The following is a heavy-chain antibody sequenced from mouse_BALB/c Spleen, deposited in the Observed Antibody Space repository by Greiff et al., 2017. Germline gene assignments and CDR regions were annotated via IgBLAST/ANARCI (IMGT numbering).Heavy chain of an antibody. CDR3: ARESPNWGRVPMDY. D-gene: IGHD4-1*01. Sequence: EVKLMESGPGLVKPSQSLSLTCSVTGYSITSGYYWNWIRQFPGNKLEWMGYISYDGSNNYNPSLKNRISITRDTSKNQFFLKLNSVTTEDTATYYCARESPNWGRVPMDYWGQGTSVTVSS. V-gene: IGHV3-6*02. J-gene: IGHJ4*01. CDR1: GYSITSGYY. CDR2: ISYDGSN.